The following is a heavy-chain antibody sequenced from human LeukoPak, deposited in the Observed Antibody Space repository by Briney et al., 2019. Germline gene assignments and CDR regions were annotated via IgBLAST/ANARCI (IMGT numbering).Heavy chain of an antibody. V-gene: IGHV1-46*01. J-gene: IGHJ5*02. CDR1: GYTFTSYY. Sequence: GASVKVSCKASGYTFTSYYMHWVRQAPGQGLEWMGIINPSGGTTSYAQKFQGRVTMTRDTSTTTVYTELSSLRSEDTAVYYCARDLSSCWFDPWGQGTLVTVSS. CDR3: ARDLSSCWFDP. D-gene: IGHD6-13*01. CDR2: INPSGGTT.